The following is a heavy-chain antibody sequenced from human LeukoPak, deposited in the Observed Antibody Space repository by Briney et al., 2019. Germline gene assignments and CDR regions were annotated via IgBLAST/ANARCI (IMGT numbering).Heavy chain of an antibody. CDR1: GFTFSDYY. CDR3: AKRDSSGVFDY. CDR2: ISWNSGSI. Sequence: GGSLRLSCAASGFTFSDYYMSWIRQAPGKGLEWVSGISWNSGSIGYADSVKGRFTISRDNAKNSLYLQMNSLRAEDTALYYCAKRDSSGVFDYWGQGTLVTVSS. D-gene: IGHD6-19*01. J-gene: IGHJ4*02. V-gene: IGHV3-9*01.